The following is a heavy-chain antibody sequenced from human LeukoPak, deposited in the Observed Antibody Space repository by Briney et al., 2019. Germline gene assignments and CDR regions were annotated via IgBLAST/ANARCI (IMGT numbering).Heavy chain of an antibody. CDR1: GVSISSYY. CDR2: IYYSGST. J-gene: IGHJ4*02. Sequence: PSETLSLTCTVSGVSISSYYWSWLRQPPGKGLEWIGYIYYSGSTNYNPSLKSRVTISVDTSKNQFSLKLSSVTAADTAVYYCARVLYYGDYYFDYWGQGTLVTVSS. CDR3: ARVLYYGDYYFDY. V-gene: IGHV4-59*01. D-gene: IGHD4-17*01.